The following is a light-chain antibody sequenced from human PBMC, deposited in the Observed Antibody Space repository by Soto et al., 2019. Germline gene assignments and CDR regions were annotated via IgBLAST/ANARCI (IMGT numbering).Light chain of an antibody. CDR3: QQYYSTPFT. CDR2: WAS. V-gene: IGKV4-1*01. Sequence: DIVMTQSPDSLAVSLGERATINCKCSQNVLYSSNNKNYLAWYQQKPGQPPKLLIYWASTRESGVPDRFSGSGSGTDFTLTISSLQAEDVAVYYCQQYYSTPFTFGPGTKVDIK. J-gene: IGKJ3*01. CDR1: QNVLYSSNNKNY.